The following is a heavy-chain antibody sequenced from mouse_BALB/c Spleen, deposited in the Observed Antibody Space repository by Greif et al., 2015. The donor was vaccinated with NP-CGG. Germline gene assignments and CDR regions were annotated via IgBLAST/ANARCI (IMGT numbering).Heavy chain of an antibody. CDR1: GFTFSSYY. D-gene: IGHD1-1*01. J-gene: IGHJ2*01. CDR2: INSNGGST. CDR3: ARGGTTVFDY. Sequence: EVKLEDSGGGLVKLGGSLKLSCVASGFTFSSYYMSWVRRTPEKRLELVAAINSNGGSTYYPDTVKGRFTISRDNAKNTLYLQMSSLKSEDTALYYCARGGTTVFDYWGQGTTLTVSS. V-gene: IGHV5-6-2*01.